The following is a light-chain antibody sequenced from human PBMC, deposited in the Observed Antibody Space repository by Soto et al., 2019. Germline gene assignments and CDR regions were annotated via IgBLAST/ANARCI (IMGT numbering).Light chain of an antibody. CDR1: QGISSF. CDR3: QQLNIDSYPIT. J-gene: IGKJ5*01. CDR2: AAS. V-gene: IGKV1-9*01. Sequence: IQLTQSPSSLSASIGDRVTITCRASQGISSFLAWYQQRPGKAPMLLIYAASTLRSGVPSRFSGCGSGTDFTLTISSLQPEDFATYYCQQLNIDSYPITFGQGTRLEIK.